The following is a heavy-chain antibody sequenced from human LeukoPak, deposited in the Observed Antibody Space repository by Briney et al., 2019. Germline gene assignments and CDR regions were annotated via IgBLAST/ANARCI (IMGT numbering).Heavy chain of an antibody. CDR1: GFTFSSYA. V-gene: IGHV3-23*01. Sequence: GGSLRLSCAASGFTFSSYAMSWVRQAPGKGLEWVSAISGSGGSTYYADSVKGRFTISRDNSKNTLYLQMNSLRAEDTAVYYCAKDQEYYYDSSGYWVYRGQGTLVTVSS. D-gene: IGHD3-22*01. CDR3: AKDQEYYYDSSGYWVY. CDR2: ISGSGGST. J-gene: IGHJ4*02.